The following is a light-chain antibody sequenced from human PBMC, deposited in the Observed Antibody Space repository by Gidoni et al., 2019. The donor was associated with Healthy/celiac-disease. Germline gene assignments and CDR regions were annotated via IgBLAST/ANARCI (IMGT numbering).Light chain of an antibody. V-gene: IGLV1-40*01. Sequence: QSVLTQPPSVPVAPGQRVTISCTGSSSNIGAGYDVHWYQQLPGTAPKLLIYANSNRPSGVPDRFSGSKSGTSASLAITGLQAEDEADYYCQSYDSSLSGSVFGGGTKLTVL. CDR3: QSYDSSLSGSV. J-gene: IGLJ2*01. CDR2: ANS. CDR1: SSNIGAGYD.